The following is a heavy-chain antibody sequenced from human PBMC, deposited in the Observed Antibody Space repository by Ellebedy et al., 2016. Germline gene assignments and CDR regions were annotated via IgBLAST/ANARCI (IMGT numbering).Heavy chain of an antibody. Sequence: SETLSLTCAVSGASITSDYWSWVRQPAGKGLEWIGSVDSSGNTNYNPSLKNRVTMSLDTSKNQFSLKLTSVTAPDTGVYYCARGLTPHFEAWGQGALVTVSS. V-gene: IGHV4-4*07. J-gene: IGHJ4*02. CDR3: ARGLTPHFEA. CDR1: GASITSDY. D-gene: IGHD2-21*01. CDR2: VDSSGNT.